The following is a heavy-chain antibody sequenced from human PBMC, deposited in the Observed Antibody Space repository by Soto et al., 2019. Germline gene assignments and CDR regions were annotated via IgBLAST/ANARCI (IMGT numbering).Heavy chain of an antibody. Sequence: QLLESGGGLVQPGGSLRLSCAASGFTFSIYSMNWVRQAPGKGLEWVSLISGSGGSTHYADSVEGRFTISRDNSKNTLYLEMDSLRAEDTAVYYCAKVVKYDVLTGYYKGPDYYGMDVWGQVTTVTVSS. CDR3: AKVVKYDVLTGYYKGPDYYGMDV. CDR2: ISGSGGST. J-gene: IGHJ6*02. V-gene: IGHV3-23*01. D-gene: IGHD3-9*01. CDR1: GFTFSIYS.